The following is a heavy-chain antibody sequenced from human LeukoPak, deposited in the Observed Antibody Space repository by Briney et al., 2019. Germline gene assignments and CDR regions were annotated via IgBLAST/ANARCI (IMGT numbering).Heavy chain of an antibody. Sequence: SEALSLTCTVSGGSISSYYWSWIRQPPGKGLEWFGYIYYSGSTNYNPSLKSRVTISVDTSKNQFSLKLSSVTAEDTAVYYCARRGSYYGPFDYWGQGTLVTVSS. J-gene: IGHJ4*02. CDR1: GGSISSYY. V-gene: IGHV4-59*08. CDR3: ARRGSYYGPFDY. D-gene: IGHD1-26*01. CDR2: IYYSGST.